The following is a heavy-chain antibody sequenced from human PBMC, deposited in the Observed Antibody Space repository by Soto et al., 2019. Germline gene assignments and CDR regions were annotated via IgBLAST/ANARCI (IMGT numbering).Heavy chain of an antibody. Sequence: PGGSLRLSCAASGFTFSSYGMHWVRQAPGKGLEWVAVIWYDGSNKYYADSVKGRFTISRDNSKNTLYLQMNSLRAEDTAVYYFASGDCSSTSCPNDAFDIWGQGTMVTVSS. CDR3: ASGDCSSTSCPNDAFDI. V-gene: IGHV3-33*01. CDR2: IWYDGSNK. D-gene: IGHD2-2*03. CDR1: GFTFSSYG. J-gene: IGHJ3*02.